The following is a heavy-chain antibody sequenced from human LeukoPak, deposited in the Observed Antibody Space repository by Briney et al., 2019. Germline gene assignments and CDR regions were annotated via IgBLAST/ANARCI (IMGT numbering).Heavy chain of an antibody. CDR1: GYTLTELS. D-gene: IGHD1-26*01. J-gene: IGHJ3*02. Sequence: ASVKVSCKVSGYTLTELSMHWVRQAPGKGLEWMGGFDPEDGETIYAQKFQGRVTMTEDTSTDTAYMELSSLRSEDTAVYYCATVNVFKWELLFGQLGAFDIWGQGTMVTVSS. CDR3: ATVNVFKWELLFGQLGAFDI. V-gene: IGHV1-24*01. CDR2: FDPEDGET.